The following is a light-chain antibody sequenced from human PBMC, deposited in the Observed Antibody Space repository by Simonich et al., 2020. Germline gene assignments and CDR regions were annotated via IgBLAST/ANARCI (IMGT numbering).Light chain of an antibody. V-gene: IGLV2-14*01. J-gene: IGLJ3*02. CDR3: SSYTSSSTWV. CDR1: SSDVGGYNY. CDR2: DVS. Sequence: QSALTQPASVSGSPGQSITISCTGTSSDVGGYNYVSWYQQHPSKAPKLMLYDVSKRPSGGSNLFSGSKSGNTASLTISGLQAEDEADYYCSSYTSSSTWVFGGGTKLTVL.